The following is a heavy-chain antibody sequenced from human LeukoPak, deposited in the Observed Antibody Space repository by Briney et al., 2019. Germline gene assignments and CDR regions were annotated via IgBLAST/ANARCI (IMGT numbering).Heavy chain of an antibody. CDR1: GYSFTNYW. J-gene: IGHJ4*02. Sequence: GESLKISCEGSGYSFTNYWIGWVRQMPGKGLEWMGIIYPGDSDTRYSPSFQGQVTISADRSISTAYLQWSSLKASGTAMYYCARLPYSGSFLAPFDYWGLGTLVTVSS. D-gene: IGHD1-26*01. CDR2: IYPGDSDT. CDR3: ARLPYSGSFLAPFDY. V-gene: IGHV5-51*01.